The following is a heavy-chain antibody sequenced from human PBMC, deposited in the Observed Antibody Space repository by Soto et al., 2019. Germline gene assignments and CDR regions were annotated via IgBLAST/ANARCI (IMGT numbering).Heavy chain of an antibody. CDR3: TVWGSGNDFGDA. CDR1: GFTFSDHY. D-gene: IGHD3-10*01. J-gene: IGHJ4*02. V-gene: IGHV3-72*01. Sequence: EVQLVESGGGLVQPGGSLRLSCAASGFTFSDHYMDWVRQAPGKGLEWVGRSKNKADSYTTEYAASVKGRFTISRDGSKNALFLQMTSLNTEDTAVYYCTVWGSGNDFGDAWGQGILVTVSS. CDR2: SKNKADSYTT.